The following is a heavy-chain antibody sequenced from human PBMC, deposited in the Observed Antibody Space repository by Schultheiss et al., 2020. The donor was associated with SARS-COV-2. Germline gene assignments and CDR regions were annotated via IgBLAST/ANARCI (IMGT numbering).Heavy chain of an antibody. V-gene: IGHV4-34*01. Sequence: SETLSLTCAVYGGSFSGYYWSWIRQPPGKGLEWIGYIYYSGSTYYNPSLKSRVTISVDTSKNQFSLKLSSVTAADTAVYYCARAAAGWGQGTLVTVSS. CDR1: GGSFSGYY. D-gene: IGHD6-13*01. CDR2: IYYSGST. CDR3: ARAAAG. J-gene: IGHJ4*02.